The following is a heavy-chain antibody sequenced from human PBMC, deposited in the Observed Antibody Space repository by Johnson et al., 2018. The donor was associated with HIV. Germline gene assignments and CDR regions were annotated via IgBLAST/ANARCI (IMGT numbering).Heavy chain of an antibody. J-gene: IGHJ3*02. V-gene: IGHV3-30-3*01. D-gene: IGHD2/OR15-2a*01. CDR3: AGDLTSAVLTSMASYGFDS. CDR1: GFTFSSYD. CDR2: ISYDGSNK. Sequence: QVQLVESGGGLVQPGGSLRLSCAASGFTFSSYDMHWVRQAPGKGLEWVAVISYDGSNKYYADSVKGRFTISRDNSKNTLYLQMNSLRAEDTAVYYCAGDLTSAVLTSMASYGFDSWGQWAMVTVAS.